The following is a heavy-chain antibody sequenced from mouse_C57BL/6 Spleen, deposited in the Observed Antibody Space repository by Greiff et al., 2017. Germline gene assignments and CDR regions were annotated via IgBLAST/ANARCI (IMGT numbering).Heavy chain of an antibody. CDR1: GYTFTSYW. J-gene: IGHJ2*01. CDR2: IYPGSGST. Sequence: QVQLQQPGAELVKPGASVKMSCKASGYTFTSYWITWVKQRPGQGLEWLGDIYPGSGSTNYNEKFKSKATLTVDTSSSTAYMQLSSLTSEDSAVYYCARYEDTVVGGFDYWGQGTTLTVSS. D-gene: IGHD1-1*01. CDR3: ARYEDTVVGGFDY. V-gene: IGHV1-55*01.